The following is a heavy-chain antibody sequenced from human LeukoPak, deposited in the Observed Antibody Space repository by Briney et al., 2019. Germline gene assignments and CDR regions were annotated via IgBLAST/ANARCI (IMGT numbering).Heavy chain of an antibody. CDR2: LTGSSGTA. Sequence: GGSLRLSCAASGFSLSNYGVNWVRQAPGKGLEWVSGLTGSSGTAYSAGSVKGRFTISRDDSKNTLYPQMSSLRVDDTAIYYCAKSGASPLYHMDVWGKGATVTVSS. CDR3: AKSGASPLYHMDV. D-gene: IGHD1-26*01. V-gene: IGHV3-23*01. CDR1: GFSLSNYG. J-gene: IGHJ6*03.